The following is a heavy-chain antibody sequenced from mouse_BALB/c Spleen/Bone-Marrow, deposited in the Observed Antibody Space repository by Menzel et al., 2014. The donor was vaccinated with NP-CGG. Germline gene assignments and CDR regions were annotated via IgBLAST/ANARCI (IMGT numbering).Heavy chain of an antibody. CDR3: ALLGNYGYFDV. V-gene: IGHV4-1*02. CDR2: INPDSSTI. CDR1: GVDFSRYW. J-gene: IGHJ1*01. Sequence: GVDFSRYWMSWVRQAPGKGLEWIGEINPDSSTINYTPSLKDKFIISRDNAKNTLYLQMSKVRSEDTALYYCALLGNYGYFDVWGAGTTVTVSS. D-gene: IGHD2-1*01.